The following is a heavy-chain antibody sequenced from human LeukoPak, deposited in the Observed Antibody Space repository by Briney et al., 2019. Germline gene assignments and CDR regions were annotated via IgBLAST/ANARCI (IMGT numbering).Heavy chain of an antibody. D-gene: IGHD3-22*01. J-gene: IGHJ4*02. CDR3: ARDWYYDSGGYLPY. V-gene: IGHV3-33*01. CDR2: IWYDGSNQ. Sequence: GRSLRLSCAASGFTFSRYAMHWVRQAPGKGLEWVAVIWYDGSNQYYVDSVKGRFTISRDNSKKMLYLQMNSLRAEDTAVYYCARDWYYDSGGYLPYWGQGTLVIVSS. CDR1: GFTFSRYA.